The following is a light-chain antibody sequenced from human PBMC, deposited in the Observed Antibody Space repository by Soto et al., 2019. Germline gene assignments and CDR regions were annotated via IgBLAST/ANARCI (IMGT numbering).Light chain of an antibody. J-gene: IGLJ2*01. V-gene: IGLV1-40*01. CDR2: GNT. CDR1: RPNIGAGYD. CDR3: QSYDSSLSGVV. Sequence: QAVVTQPPSVSGAPGQRVTISCTGTRPNIGAGYDVHWYQQLPGTAPKLLIYGNTNRPSGVPDRFSGSKSGTSASLAITGLQAEDEADYYCQSYDSSLSGVVFGGGTKLTVL.